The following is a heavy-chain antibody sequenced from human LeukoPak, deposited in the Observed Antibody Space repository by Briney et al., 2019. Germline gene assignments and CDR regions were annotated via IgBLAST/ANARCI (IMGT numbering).Heavy chain of an antibody. CDR3: ARDETILWFDY. Sequence: GGSLRLSCAASGFTFSSYSMNWVRQAPGKGLEWVSSISSSSSYIYYADSVKGRFTISRDNAKNSPYLQMNSLRAEDTAVYYCARDETILWFDYWGQGTLVTVSS. CDR1: GFTFSSYS. V-gene: IGHV3-21*01. D-gene: IGHD3-9*01. CDR2: ISSSSSYI. J-gene: IGHJ5*01.